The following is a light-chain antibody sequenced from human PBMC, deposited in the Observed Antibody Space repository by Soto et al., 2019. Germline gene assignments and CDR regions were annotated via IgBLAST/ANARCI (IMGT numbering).Light chain of an antibody. Sequence: QMTQSPSSLSASVGDRVTITCRASQGIGNNLAWYQQRPGRVPQLLIYAASTLQSGVPSRFSGSGSGTVVSLAISSLQPEDVATYYCQKYNSAPFTFGPGTKVDIK. J-gene: IGKJ3*01. CDR3: QKYNSAPFT. CDR1: QGIGNN. V-gene: IGKV1-27*01. CDR2: AAS.